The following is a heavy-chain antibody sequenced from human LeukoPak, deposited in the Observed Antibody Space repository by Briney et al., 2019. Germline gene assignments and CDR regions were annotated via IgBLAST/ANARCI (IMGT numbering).Heavy chain of an antibody. J-gene: IGHJ3*02. CDR1: GGSVNSGSYY. D-gene: IGHD1-26*01. Sequence: PSETLSLTCTVSGGSVNSGSYYWNWIRQPPGKGLEWIGYIYYSGSTNYNPSLKSRVTISVDTSKNQFSLKLSSVTAADTAVYYCARDNDSGDAFDIWGQGTMVTVSS. V-gene: IGHV4-61*01. CDR2: IYYSGST. CDR3: ARDNDSGDAFDI.